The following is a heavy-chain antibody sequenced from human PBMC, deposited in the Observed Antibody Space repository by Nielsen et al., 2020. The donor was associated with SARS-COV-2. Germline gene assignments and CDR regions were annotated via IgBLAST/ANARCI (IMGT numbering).Heavy chain of an antibody. Sequence: SETLSLTCAVSGGSISSSNWWSWVRQPPGKGLEWIGEINHSGSTNYNPSLKSRVTISVDTSKNQFSLKLSSVTAADTAVYYCARQNFWSGKLDYWGQGTLVTVSS. CDR3: ARQNFWSGKLDY. CDR2: INHSGST. V-gene: IGHV4-4*02. CDR1: GGSISSSNW. J-gene: IGHJ4*02. D-gene: IGHD3-3*01.